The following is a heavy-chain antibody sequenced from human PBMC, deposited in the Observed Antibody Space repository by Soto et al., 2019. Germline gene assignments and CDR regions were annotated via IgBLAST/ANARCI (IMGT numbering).Heavy chain of an antibody. D-gene: IGHD2-21*01. Sequence: PGGSLRLSCAASGFTFSSYGMHWVRQAPGKGLEWVAVISYDGSNKYYADSVKGRFTISRDNSKNTLYLQMNSLRAEDTAVYYCAKDGPPHTLWWLASYYFDYWGQGTLVTVSS. CDR2: ISYDGSNK. V-gene: IGHV3-30*18. CDR1: GFTFSSYG. J-gene: IGHJ4*02. CDR3: AKDGPPHTLWWLASYYFDY.